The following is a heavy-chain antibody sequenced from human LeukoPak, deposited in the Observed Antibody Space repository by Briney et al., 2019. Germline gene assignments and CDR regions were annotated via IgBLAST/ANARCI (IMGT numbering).Heavy chain of an antibody. Sequence: GGSLRLSCAGSGFSFRDYEMNWVRQARGKGLEWVSYISSSGSTKYYADSVQGRFTISRDNGMNSVFLQMNNLRADDTSLYYCVRSYGSGSPAFDNWGQGTLVTVSS. D-gene: IGHD3-10*01. CDR3: VRSYGSGSPAFDN. J-gene: IGHJ4*02. V-gene: IGHV3-48*03. CDR2: ISSSGSTK. CDR1: GFSFRDYE.